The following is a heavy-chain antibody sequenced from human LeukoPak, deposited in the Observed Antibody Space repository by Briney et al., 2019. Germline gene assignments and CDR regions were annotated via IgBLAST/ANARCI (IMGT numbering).Heavy chain of an antibody. V-gene: IGHV1-18*01. CDR1: GCTFTSYG. Sequence: ASVKVSCKASGCTFTSYGISWVRQAPGQGLEWMGWISAYNGNTNYAQKLQGRVTMTTDTSTSTAYMELRNLRSDGTAVYYCERDQERSYYGSGSYPWGQGTLVTVSS. CDR3: ERDQERSYYGSGSYP. CDR2: ISAYNGNT. J-gene: IGHJ5*02. D-gene: IGHD3-10*01.